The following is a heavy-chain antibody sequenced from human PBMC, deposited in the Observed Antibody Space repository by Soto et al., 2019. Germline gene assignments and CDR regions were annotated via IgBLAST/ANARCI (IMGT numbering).Heavy chain of an antibody. CDR3: AKDAVTYYDFWSGPTSDPGGMDV. J-gene: IGHJ6*02. D-gene: IGHD3-3*01. V-gene: IGHV3-9*01. CDR1: GFNLDEYA. CDR2: ISWNSGSI. Sequence: SPRPPCAASGFNLDEYAMHWVRQAPGKGLEWVSGISWNSGSIGYADSVKGRFTISRDNAKNSLYLQMNSLRAEDTALYYCAKDAVTYYDFWSGPTSDPGGMDVWGQGTTVTVSS.